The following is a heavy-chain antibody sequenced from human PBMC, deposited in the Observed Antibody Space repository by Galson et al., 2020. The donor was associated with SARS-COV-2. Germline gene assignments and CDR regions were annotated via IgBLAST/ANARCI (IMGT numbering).Heavy chain of an antibody. J-gene: IGHJ5*02. Sequence: GGSLRLSCAASGFTFSDYYMSWIRQAPGKGLEWVSYISRSGSTIYYADSVKGRFTISRDNAKNSLYLQMNSLRAEDTAVYYCARCPGDLAVAGIWFDPWGQGTLVTVSS. D-gene: IGHD6-19*01. CDR3: ARCPGDLAVAGIWFDP. CDR2: ISRSGSTI. CDR1: GFTFSDYY. V-gene: IGHV3-11*01.